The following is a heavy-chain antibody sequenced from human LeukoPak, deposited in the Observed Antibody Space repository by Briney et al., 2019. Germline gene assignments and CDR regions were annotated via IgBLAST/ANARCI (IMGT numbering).Heavy chain of an antibody. CDR3: ARSGRPTSWFDP. J-gene: IGHJ5*02. CDR2: IYYKGNT. V-gene: IGHV4-59*01. CDR1: SVSISTYY. Sequence: SETLSLTCTVSSVSISTYYWSWIRQPPGKGLEWIGYIYYKGNTNYNPSLRSRVTISFDTPKNQVSLKLSSVTAADTAVYYCARSGRPTSWFDPWGQGTLVTVSS. D-gene: IGHD5-12*01.